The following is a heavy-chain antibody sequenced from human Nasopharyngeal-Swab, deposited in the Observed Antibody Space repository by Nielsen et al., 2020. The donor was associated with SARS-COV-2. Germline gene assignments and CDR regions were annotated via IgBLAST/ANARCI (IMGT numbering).Heavy chain of an antibody. J-gene: IGHJ6*03. D-gene: IGHD6-13*01. CDR2: IDPSDSYT. V-gene: IGHV5-10-1*01. Sequence: GESLKISCKGSGYSFTSYWISWVRQMPGKGLEWMGRIDPSDSYTNYSPSFQGHVTISADKSISTAYLQWSSLKASDTAMYYCARPAGFAAAGNDYYYYMDVWGKGTTVTVSS. CDR3: ARPAGFAAAGNDYYYYMDV. CDR1: GYSFTSYW.